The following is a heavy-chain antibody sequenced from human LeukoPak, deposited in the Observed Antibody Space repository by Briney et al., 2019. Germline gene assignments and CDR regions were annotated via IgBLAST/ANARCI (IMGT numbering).Heavy chain of an antibody. J-gene: IGHJ4*02. Sequence: GGSLTLSCAASVFTFSIYDMHWARQAPGKGLVCVALISYDGSNKYYADSEKGRFAIPRDNSKNTLYLHIHSPSAEDTCVYLCAKEGEYSYGRPLDYWGQGTLVTVSS. V-gene: IGHV3-30*18. CDR3: AKEGEYSYGRPLDY. CDR1: VFTFSIYD. CDR2: ISYDGSNK. D-gene: IGHD5-18*01.